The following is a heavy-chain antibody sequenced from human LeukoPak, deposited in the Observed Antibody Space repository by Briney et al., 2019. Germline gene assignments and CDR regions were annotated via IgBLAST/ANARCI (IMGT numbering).Heavy chain of an antibody. Sequence: ASVKVSCKASGYTFTGHYLHWVRQAPGQGLEWMGWLNPNNGGTKYAQKFQGRVTMTRDTSITTAYMELSSLRSNDTAVYYCARYCPSSCNAGDTFDIWGQGTVVTVSS. CDR3: ARYCPSSCNAGDTFDI. J-gene: IGHJ3*02. D-gene: IGHD2-2*01. CDR1: GYTFTGHY. CDR2: LNPNNGGT. V-gene: IGHV1-2*02.